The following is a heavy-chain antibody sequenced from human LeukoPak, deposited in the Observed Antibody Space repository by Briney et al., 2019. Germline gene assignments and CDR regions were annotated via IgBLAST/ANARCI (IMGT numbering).Heavy chain of an antibody. J-gene: IGHJ6*03. CDR3: AREGPTRSHYYYYYMDV. Sequence: PGGSLRLSCAASGFTFSSYSMNWVRQAPGKGLEWVSSISSSSSYIYYADSVKGRFTISRDNAKNSLYLQMNSLRAEDTAVYYCAREGPTRSHYYYYYMDVWGKGTTVTVSS. V-gene: IGHV3-21*01. CDR2: ISSSSSYI. D-gene: IGHD1-26*01. CDR1: GFTFSSYS.